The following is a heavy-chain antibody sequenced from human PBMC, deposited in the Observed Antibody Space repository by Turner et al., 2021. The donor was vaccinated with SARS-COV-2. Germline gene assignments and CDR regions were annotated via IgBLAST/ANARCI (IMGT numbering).Heavy chain of an antibody. J-gene: IGHJ4*02. V-gene: IGHV1-24*01. D-gene: IGHD1-7*01. CDR2: FNPEDGEP. CDR3: ATSWELPDAYFDS. Sequence: QVHLLQSGAEGKKPGASVKVVCKVSGYTLSELSIHWVRQAPGKGPEWMGGFNPEDGEPIYAQMFQGRFSLTEDTSTDTLYMGLSSLRSEDTAVYYCATSWELPDAYFDSWGQGTLVTVSS. CDR1: GYTLSELS.